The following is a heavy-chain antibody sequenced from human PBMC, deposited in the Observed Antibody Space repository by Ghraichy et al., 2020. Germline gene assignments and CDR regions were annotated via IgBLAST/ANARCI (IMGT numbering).Heavy chain of an antibody. V-gene: IGHV1-46*01. CDR2: INPSGGSA. D-gene: IGHD6-13*01. Sequence: ASVKVSCKASGYTFTSYYMHWVRQAPGQGLEWMGIINPSGGSASYAQKFQGRVTMTRDTSTSIVYMELSSLRSEDTAVYYCARGSDGYSSSWYPLDYWGQGTLVTVSS. CDR1: GYTFTSYY. J-gene: IGHJ4*02. CDR3: ARGSDGYSSSWYPLDY.